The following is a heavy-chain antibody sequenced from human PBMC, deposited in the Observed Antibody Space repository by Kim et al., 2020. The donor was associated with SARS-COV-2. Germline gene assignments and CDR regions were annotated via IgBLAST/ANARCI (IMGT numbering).Heavy chain of an antibody. Sequence: GGSLRLSCAASDFTFSDSAMHWVRQASGKGLEWVGRIRSKSNSYATAYAASVKGRFTISRDDSKNTAYLQMNSLKTEDTAVYYCTRFPGTTSAFWDAFDISGQGTMVTVSS. CDR2: IRSKSNSYAT. J-gene: IGHJ3*02. CDR1: DFTFSDSA. V-gene: IGHV3-73*01. CDR3: TRFPGTTSAFWDAFDI. D-gene: IGHD1-1*01.